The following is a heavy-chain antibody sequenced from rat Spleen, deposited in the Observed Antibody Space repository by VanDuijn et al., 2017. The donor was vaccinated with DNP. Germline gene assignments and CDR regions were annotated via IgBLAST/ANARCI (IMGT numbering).Heavy chain of an antibody. CDR2: MWSGGST. J-gene: IGHJ2*01. CDR1: GFSLTDYS. V-gene: IGHV2S63*01. CDR3: ARSGPLGEY. Sequence: VQLKESGPGLVQPSQTLSLTCTVSGFSLTDYSVHWVRQPPGKGLEWMGVMWSGGSTAYNSGLKSRLSISRDTSKSQVFLKINRLQTEDTAMYFCARSGPLGEYWGQGVMVTVSS. D-gene: IGHD5-1*01.